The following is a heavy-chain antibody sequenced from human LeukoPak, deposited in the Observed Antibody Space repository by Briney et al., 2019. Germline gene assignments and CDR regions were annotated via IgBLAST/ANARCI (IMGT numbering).Heavy chain of an antibody. CDR1: GGSISSSSYY. Sequence: PSETLSLTCTVSGGSISSSSYYWGWIRQPPGKGLEWIGSIYYSGSTYYNPSLKSRVTISVDTSKNQFSLKLSSVTAADTAVYYCARGIYSYGSLWGQGGYFDYWGQGTLVTVSS. D-gene: IGHD5-18*01. CDR2: IYYSGST. V-gene: IGHV4-39*07. CDR3: ARGIYSYGSLWGQGGYFDY. J-gene: IGHJ4*02.